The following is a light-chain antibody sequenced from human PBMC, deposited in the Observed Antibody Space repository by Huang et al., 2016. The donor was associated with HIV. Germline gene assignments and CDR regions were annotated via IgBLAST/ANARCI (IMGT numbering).Light chain of an antibody. CDR1: QNIDTH. J-gene: IGKJ1*01. CDR2: GAS. Sequence: EIVMTQSPATLSVSPGERAILLCRASQNIDTHVAWYQQKPGQAPRLLIFGASTRATGISARFTGGGSETEFTLTINSVQSEDVAMYYCHQYNDWPPWTFGQGTRVEI. V-gene: IGKV3-15*01. CDR3: HQYNDWPPWT.